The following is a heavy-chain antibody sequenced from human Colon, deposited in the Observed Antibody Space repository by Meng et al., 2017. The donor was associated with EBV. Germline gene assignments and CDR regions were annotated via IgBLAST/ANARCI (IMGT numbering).Heavy chain of an antibody. CDR3: ARVSSGWDYFDY. CDR2: IYYSGST. J-gene: IGHJ4*02. CDR1: GGPVRRVGYT. Sequence: GQPQAPRTGLVKPCQILSLPCPAYGGPVRRVGYTWTWVPQHPGKGLEWFWHIYYSGSTFYNPSLKRRVIISIETSKNQFSLNLRSVTAADTAVYYCARVSSGWDYFDYWGQGTLVTVFS. V-gene: IGHV4-31*03. D-gene: IGHD6-19*01.